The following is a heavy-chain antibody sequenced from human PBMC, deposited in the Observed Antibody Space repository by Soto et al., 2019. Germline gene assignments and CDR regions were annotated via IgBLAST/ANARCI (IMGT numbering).Heavy chain of an antibody. CDR3: AKEGGGYSSSQGGMDV. CDR2: ISYDGSNK. Sequence: QVQLVESGGGVVQPGRSLRLSCAASGFTFSSYGMHWVRQAPGKGLEWVAVISYDGSNKYYADSVKGRFTISRDNSKNTLYLQMNSLRAEETGVYFGAKEGGGYSSSQGGMDVWGQGTTVTVSS. J-gene: IGHJ6*02. CDR1: GFTFSSYG. V-gene: IGHV3-30*18. D-gene: IGHD6-13*01.